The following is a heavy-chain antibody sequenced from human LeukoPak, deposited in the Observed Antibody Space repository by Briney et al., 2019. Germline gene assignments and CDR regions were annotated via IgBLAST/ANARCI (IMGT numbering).Heavy chain of an antibody. CDR1: GYTFTTYH. CDR3: ARVVVRGVYYMDV. CDR2: INPSSCGT. J-gene: IGHJ6*03. Sequence: ASVKVSCKASGYTFTTYHIHWVRQAPGQGLEGMGIINPSSCGTTYAQKYQGRVTMTRGTSTSTHYMELSSLRSEDTAVYYCARVVVRGVYYMDVWGKGTTVTVSS. D-gene: IGHD3-10*01. V-gene: IGHV1-46*01.